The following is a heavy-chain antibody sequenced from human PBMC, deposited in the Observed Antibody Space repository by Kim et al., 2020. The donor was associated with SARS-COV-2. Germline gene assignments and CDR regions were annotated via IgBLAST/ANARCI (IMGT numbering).Heavy chain of an antibody. Sequence: KGRLTISRDNAKNSLYLQMNSLRAEDTAVYYCARVIAPSPVLYYYYGMDVWGQGTTVTVSS. J-gene: IGHJ6*02. V-gene: IGHV3-11*05. CDR3: ARVIAPSPVLYYYYGMDV. D-gene: IGHD3-16*02.